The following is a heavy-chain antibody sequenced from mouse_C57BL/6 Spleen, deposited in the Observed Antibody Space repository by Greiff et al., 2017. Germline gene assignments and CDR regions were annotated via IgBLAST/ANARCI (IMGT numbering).Heavy chain of an antibody. V-gene: IGHV1-15*01. Sequence: QVQLQQSGAELVRPGASVTLSCKASGYTFTDYEMHWVKQTPVHGLEWIGAIDPETGGTAYNQKFKGKAILTADKSSSTAYMELGGLTSEDSAVYYCTRSRDYGSFAYWGQGTLVTVSA. CDR3: TRSRDYGSFAY. CDR1: GYTFTDYE. D-gene: IGHD2-4*01. J-gene: IGHJ3*01. CDR2: IDPETGGT.